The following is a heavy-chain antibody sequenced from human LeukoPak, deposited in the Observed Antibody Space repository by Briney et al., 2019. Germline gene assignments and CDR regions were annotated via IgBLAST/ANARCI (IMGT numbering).Heavy chain of an antibody. CDR2: ISDNGVTR. D-gene: IGHD2-21*01. Sequence: PGGSLRLSCAASGFTFSSYGMHWVRQAPGKGLEWVSSISDNGVTRYYADSVKGRFTISTDTSDTTVYLQMNSLSAEDTAIYSCAKAPAPYSYYYGMDVWGQGTAVTVSS. CDR3: AKAPAPYSYYYGMDV. CDR1: GFTFSSYG. V-gene: IGHV3-23*01. J-gene: IGHJ6*02.